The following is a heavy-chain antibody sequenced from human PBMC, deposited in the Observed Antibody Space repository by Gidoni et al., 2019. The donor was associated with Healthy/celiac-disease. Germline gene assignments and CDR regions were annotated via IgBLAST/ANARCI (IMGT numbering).Heavy chain of an antibody. CDR3: AKDGPQQARGPYYYGMDV. CDR1: GFTFSSYA. CDR2: ISGSGGST. J-gene: IGHJ6*02. D-gene: IGHD6-6*01. V-gene: IGHV3-23*01. Sequence: EVQLLESGGGLVQPGGSLRLSCAASGFTFSSYARSWVRQAPGKGLEWVSAISGSGGSTYYADSVKGRFTISRDNSKNTLYLKMNSLRAEDTAVYYCAKDGPQQARGPYYYGMDVWGQGTTVTVSS.